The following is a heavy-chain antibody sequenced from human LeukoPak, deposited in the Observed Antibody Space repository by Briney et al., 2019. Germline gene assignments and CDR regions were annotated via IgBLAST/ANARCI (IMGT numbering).Heavy chain of an antibody. D-gene: IGHD2-2*01. CDR3: ARHVPAAMSFGGNDAFDI. J-gene: IGHJ3*02. V-gene: IGHV4-34*01. CDR2: INHSGST. Sequence: PSETLSLTCAVYGGSFSGYYWSWIRQPPGKGLEWIGEINHSGSTNYNPSLKSRVTISVDTSKNQFSLKLSSVTAADTAVYYCARHVPAAMSFGGNDAFDIWGQGTMVTVSS. CDR1: GGSFSGYY.